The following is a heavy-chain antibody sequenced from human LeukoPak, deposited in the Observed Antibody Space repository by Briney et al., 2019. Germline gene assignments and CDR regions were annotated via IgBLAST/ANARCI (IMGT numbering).Heavy chain of an antibody. J-gene: IGHJ3*02. Sequence: ASVKVSCKASGYTFTSYGISWVRQAPGQGLEWMVWISAYNGNTNYAQKLQGRVTMTTDTSTSTAYMELRSLRSDDTAVYYCARDLLYGDYDAFDIWGQGTMVTVSS. CDR3: ARDLLYGDYDAFDI. CDR2: ISAYNGNT. CDR1: GYTFTSYG. D-gene: IGHD4-17*01. V-gene: IGHV1-18*01.